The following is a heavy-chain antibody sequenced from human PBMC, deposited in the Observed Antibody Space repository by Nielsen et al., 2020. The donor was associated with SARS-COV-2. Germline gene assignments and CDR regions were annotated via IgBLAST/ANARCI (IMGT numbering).Heavy chain of an antibody. CDR2: IYYTGNS. V-gene: IGHV4-31*11. D-gene: IGHD6-19*01. J-gene: IGHJ3*02. Sequence: SQTLSLTCAVSGGSISSGGFYWSWIRQHPGKGFEWTGYIYYTGNSYSNPSFKSRVTITVHTSKNEFSLKLTSVTAADTAVYYYARDAQWQSNALDIWGQGTLVSVS. CDR1: GGSISSGGFY. CDR3: ARDAQWQSNALDI.